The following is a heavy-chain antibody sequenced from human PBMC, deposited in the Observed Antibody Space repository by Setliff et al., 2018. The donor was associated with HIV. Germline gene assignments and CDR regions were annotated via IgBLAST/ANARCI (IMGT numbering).Heavy chain of an antibody. J-gene: IGHJ5*02. D-gene: IGHD6-19*01. V-gene: IGHV4-39*07. Sequence: KASETLSLTCTVSPDSSISSSTYYWGWVRQPPGKGLEWIGNIYYSGTTYYNPSLKSRVTISVDTSKNQFSLKLSSVTAEDTAVYYCAREFTSVAGTRPPFDPWGQGTLVTVSS. CDR1: PDSSISSSTYY. CDR2: IYYSGTT. CDR3: AREFTSVAGTRPPFDP.